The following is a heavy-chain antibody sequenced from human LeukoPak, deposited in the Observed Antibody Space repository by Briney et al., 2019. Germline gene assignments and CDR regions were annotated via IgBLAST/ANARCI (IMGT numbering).Heavy chain of an antibody. CDR1: GYTFTGYY. D-gene: IGHD2-8*01. CDR3: ARESGVYYGMDV. V-gene: IGHV1-2*02. J-gene: IGHJ6*02. CDR2: INPNSGGT. Sequence: ASVKLSCKASGYTFTGYYMHWVRQAPGQGLEWMGWINPNSGGTNYAQKFQGRVTMTRDTSISTAYMELSRLRSDDTAVYYCARESGVYYGMDVWGQGTTVTVSS.